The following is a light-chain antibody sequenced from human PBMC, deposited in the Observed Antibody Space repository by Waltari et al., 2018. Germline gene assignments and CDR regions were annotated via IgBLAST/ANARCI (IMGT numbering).Light chain of an antibody. Sequence: QSVLTQPPSASETPGQRVTISCSGGGSNIGSNSVNWYQQPPGTAPKLLIYRNSQRPSGVPDRFSGSKSGTSASLAISGLQSEDEADYYCASWDDGLAGPVFGSGTKLTVL. V-gene: IGLV1-44*01. J-gene: IGLJ2*01. CDR3: ASWDDGLAGPV. CDR2: RNS. CDR1: GSNIGSNS.